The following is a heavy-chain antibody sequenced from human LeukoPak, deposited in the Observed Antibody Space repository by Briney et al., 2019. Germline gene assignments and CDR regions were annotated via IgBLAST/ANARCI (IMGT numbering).Heavy chain of an antibody. J-gene: IGHJ3*02. CDR1: GFTFSSCA. CDR3: AKVGLITVYDAFHI. Sequence: QPGGSLRVSCAASGFTFSSCAMGWVRQAPGKGLEWFSVVSGSGVDTYYADSVQGRFTISRDNSRNTLYLQMNSLRAEDTAVYYCAKVGLITVYDAFHIWGQGTMITVSS. D-gene: IGHD4-11*01. CDR2: VSGSGVDT. V-gene: IGHV3-23*01.